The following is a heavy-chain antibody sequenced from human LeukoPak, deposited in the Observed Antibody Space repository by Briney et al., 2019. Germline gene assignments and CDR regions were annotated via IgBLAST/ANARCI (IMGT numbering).Heavy chain of an antibody. CDR2: IKQDGGEK. Sequence: GGSLRLSCAASGFTFSSYWMSWVRQAPGKGLEWVANIKQDGGEKYYVDSVKGRFTISRDNAKNSLYLQMNSLRAEDAAVYYCARDSWLTAAGTPPSGSDYYYYYMDVWGKGTTVTISS. V-gene: IGHV3-7*01. CDR1: GFTFSSYW. J-gene: IGHJ6*03. CDR3: ARDSWLTAAGTPPSGSDYYYYYMDV. D-gene: IGHD6-13*01.